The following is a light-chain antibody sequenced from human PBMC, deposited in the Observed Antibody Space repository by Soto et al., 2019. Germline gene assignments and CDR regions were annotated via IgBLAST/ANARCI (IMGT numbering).Light chain of an antibody. J-gene: IGKJ4*01. CDR3: QQFSTYPLT. CDR1: QGISSA. V-gene: IGKV1-13*02. Sequence: AIQLTQSPSSLSASVGDRVTITCRVSQGISSALGWYQQKPGKAPNFLIYDATSLKSGVPSRFSGSGSGTDFTLTITFLQPEDFATYYCQQFSTYPLTFGGGTKVEIK. CDR2: DAT.